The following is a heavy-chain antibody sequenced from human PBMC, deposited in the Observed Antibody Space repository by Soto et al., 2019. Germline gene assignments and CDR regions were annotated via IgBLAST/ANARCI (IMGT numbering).Heavy chain of an antibody. J-gene: IGHJ4*02. Sequence: SGTLSLTCPVSGGSVSSYYWSWIRQSPEKGLEYIGYISYTGSVNYNPSLKSRVTVSVDTSKNHFSLKLSSVTAADTAVYYCATRWGRTVDYWCQRTLVTVSS. CDR3: ATRWGRTVDY. V-gene: IGHV4-59*08. CDR2: ISYTGSV. CDR1: GGSVSSYY. D-gene: IGHD7-27*01.